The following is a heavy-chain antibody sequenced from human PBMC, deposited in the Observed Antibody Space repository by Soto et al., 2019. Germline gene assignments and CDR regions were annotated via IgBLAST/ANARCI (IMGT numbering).Heavy chain of an antibody. CDR1: GGSFSGYY. V-gene: IGHV4-34*01. CDR3: ARGGSSSWYPAVAYGGWFDP. J-gene: IGHJ5*02. Sequence: NPSETLSLTCAVYGGSFSGYYWSWIRQPPGKGLEWIGEINHSGSTNYNPSLKSRVTISVDTSKNQFSLKLSSVTAADTAVYYCARGGSSSWYPAVAYGGWFDPWGQGTLVTVSS. CDR2: INHSGST. D-gene: IGHD6-13*01.